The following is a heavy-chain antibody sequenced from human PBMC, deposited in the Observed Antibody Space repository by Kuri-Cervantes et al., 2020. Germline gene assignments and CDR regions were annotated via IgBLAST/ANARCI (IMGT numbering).Heavy chain of an antibody. CDR2: IYSGGST. J-gene: IGHJ4*02. CDR3: AAVLLWFGEYRQIDY. V-gene: IGHV3-53*01. CDR1: GFTVSSNY. D-gene: IGHD3-10*01. Sequence: GESLKISCAASGFTVSSNYMSWVRQAPGKGLEWVSVIYSGGSTYYADSVKGRFTISRDNSKNTLYLQMNSLRAEDTAVYYCAAVLLWFGEYRQIDYWGQGTLVTVSS.